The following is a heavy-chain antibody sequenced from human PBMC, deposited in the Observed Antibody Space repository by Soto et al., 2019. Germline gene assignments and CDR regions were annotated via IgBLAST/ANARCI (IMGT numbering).Heavy chain of an antibody. Sequence: ASVKVSCKASGYTFTSYGISWVRQAPGQGLEWMGWISAYNGNTNYAQKFQGRVTITADESTSTAYMELSSLRSEDTAVYYCARLLHGYSPVFDYWGQGTLVTVSS. J-gene: IGHJ4*02. CDR3: ARLLHGYSPVFDY. D-gene: IGHD5-18*01. V-gene: IGHV1-18*01. CDR2: ISAYNGNT. CDR1: GYTFTSYG.